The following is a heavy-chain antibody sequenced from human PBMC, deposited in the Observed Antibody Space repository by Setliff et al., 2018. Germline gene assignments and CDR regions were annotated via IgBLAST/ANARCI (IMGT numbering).Heavy chain of an antibody. CDR2: IYSRGNT. CDR1: GGSIGSYY. J-gene: IGHJ4*02. V-gene: IGHV4-4*07. CDR3: ARENIAAED. Sequence: PSETLSLTCTVSGGSIGSYYWTWIRHSAGKGLGWIGRIYSRGNTNYNPSLKSRVTLSVDTSKNLFSLKMTSMTAADTAIYYCARENIAAEDWGQGTLVTVSS. D-gene: IGHD6-13*01.